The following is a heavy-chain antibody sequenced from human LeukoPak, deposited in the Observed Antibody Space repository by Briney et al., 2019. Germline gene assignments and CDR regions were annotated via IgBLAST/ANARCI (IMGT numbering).Heavy chain of an antibody. V-gene: IGHV3-7*01. CDR1: GFTFSSYW. CDR3: ARELAAAGREVFYFDY. CDR2: IKQDGSEK. D-gene: IGHD6-13*01. J-gene: IGHJ4*02. Sequence: GGSLRLSCAASGFTFSSYWMSWVRQAPGKGLEWVANIKQDGSEKYYVDSVKGRFTISRDNAKNSLYLQMNSLRAEDTAVYYCARELAAAGREVFYFDYWGQGTLVTVSS.